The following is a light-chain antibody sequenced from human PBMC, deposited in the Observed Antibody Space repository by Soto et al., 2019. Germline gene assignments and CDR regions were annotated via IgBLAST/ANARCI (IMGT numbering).Light chain of an antibody. Sequence: EIVMTQSPATLSVSPGERATLSCRASQSVSTNLAWYQQRPGQAPRLLIFGASTRATGIPARYSGSGSGTVVPLIINSLQYEDFGVYSCQQYDTWHRISFGPATRLDI. CDR1: QSVSTN. CDR3: QQYDTWHRIS. V-gene: IGKV3-15*01. J-gene: IGKJ5*01. CDR2: GAS.